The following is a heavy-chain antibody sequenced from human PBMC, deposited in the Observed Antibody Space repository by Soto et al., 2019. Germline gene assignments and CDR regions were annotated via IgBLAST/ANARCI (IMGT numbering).Heavy chain of an antibody. CDR3: ARAPSTVTTDY. J-gene: IGHJ4*02. Sequence: SETLSLTCTVSGGSISSYYWSWIRQPPGKGLEWIGYIYYSGSTNYNPSLKSRVTISVDTSKNQFSLKLSSVTAADTAVYYCARAPSTVTTDYWGQGTLVTVSS. D-gene: IGHD4-17*01. V-gene: IGHV4-59*01. CDR2: IYYSGST. CDR1: GGSISSYY.